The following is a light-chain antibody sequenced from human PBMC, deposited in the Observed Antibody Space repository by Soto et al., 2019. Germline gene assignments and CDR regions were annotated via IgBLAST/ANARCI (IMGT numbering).Light chain of an antibody. CDR2: DVY. CDR1: SSDIGRYDY. Sequence: QSVLTQPASVSGSPGQSITISCTGTSSDIGRYDYVSWYQQHPGKAPKFIIYDVYSRPSGVSNRFSGSKSSNTASLTISGLQPEDEADYFCSSYTSSNSLVFGPGTKVTVL. J-gene: IGLJ1*01. V-gene: IGLV2-14*03. CDR3: SSYTSSNSLV.